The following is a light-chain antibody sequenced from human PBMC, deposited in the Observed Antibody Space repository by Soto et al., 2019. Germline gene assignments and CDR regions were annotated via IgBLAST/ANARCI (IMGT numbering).Light chain of an antibody. V-gene: IGKV3-20*01. CDR3: QQYGRSPPWT. J-gene: IGKJ1*01. CDR1: QSVSSSY. CDR2: GAS. Sequence: EIVLTQSPGTLSLSPGERATLPCRASQSVSSSYLAWYQQKPGQAPRLLIYGASSRATGIPDRFSGSGSGTDFTLTISRLEPEDFAVYYCQQYGRSPPWTFGQGTKVDIK.